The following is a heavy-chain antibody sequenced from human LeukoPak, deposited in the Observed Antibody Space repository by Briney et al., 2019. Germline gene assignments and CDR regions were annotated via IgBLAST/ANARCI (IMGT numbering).Heavy chain of an antibody. Sequence: GESLKISCKGSGYSFSSFWLGWVRQAPGQGLEWMGWISAYNGNTNYAQKLQGRVTMTTDTSTSTAYMELRSLRSDDTAVYYCARAVSYYHGSGSFIDYWGQGTLVTVSS. V-gene: IGHV1-18*04. CDR2: ISAYNGNT. J-gene: IGHJ4*02. CDR3: ARAVSYYHGSGSFIDY. CDR1: GYSFSSFW. D-gene: IGHD3-10*01.